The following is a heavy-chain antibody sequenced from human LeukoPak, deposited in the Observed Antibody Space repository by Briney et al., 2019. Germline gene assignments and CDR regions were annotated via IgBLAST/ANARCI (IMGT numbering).Heavy chain of an antibody. Sequence: SETLSLTCTVSGGSISRYYWSWIRQPAGKGLEWIGRISASGSTNYAPSLRSRVTMSVDTSTNQFSLKLSSVTAADTAVYYCATDISWFDPWGRGTLVTVSS. CDR3: ATDISWFDP. J-gene: IGHJ5*02. V-gene: IGHV4-4*07. CDR2: ISASGST. CDR1: GGSISRYY.